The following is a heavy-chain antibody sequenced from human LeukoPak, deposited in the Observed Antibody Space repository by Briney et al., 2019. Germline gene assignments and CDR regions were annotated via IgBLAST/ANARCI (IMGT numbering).Heavy chain of an antibody. CDR3: AKDMGEQWTLTIYYYAMDV. D-gene: IGHD3-16*01. J-gene: IGHJ6*02. V-gene: IGHV3-30*18. CDR1: GFTFSSHG. Sequence: GRSLRLSCAASGFTFSSHGMHWLRHAPGKGLEWVALISYEGSNTHYADSVKGRFTISRDNSENTLYLQVNSLKAEDTAVYYCAKDMGEQWTLTIYYYAMDVWGLGTTGTVSS. CDR2: ISYEGSNT.